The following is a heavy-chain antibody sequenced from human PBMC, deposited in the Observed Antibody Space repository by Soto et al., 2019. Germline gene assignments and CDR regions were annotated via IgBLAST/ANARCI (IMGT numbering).Heavy chain of an antibody. V-gene: IGHV4-31*03. D-gene: IGHD5-12*01. Sequence: QVQLQESDPGLVKPSQTLSLTCTVSGDSVSSSSYYWSWIRQHPGKGLEWIGYIHHSGTTYYNPSLKSRITLSVDTSTNQFSLRLSSVTAADTAVYYCASGLGYKAWGQGTLVTVSS. J-gene: IGHJ5*02. CDR2: IHHSGTT. CDR1: GDSVSSSSYY. CDR3: ASGLGYKA.